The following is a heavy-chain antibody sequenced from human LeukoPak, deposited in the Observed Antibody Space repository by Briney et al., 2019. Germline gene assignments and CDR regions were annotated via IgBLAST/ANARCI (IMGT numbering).Heavy chain of an antibody. D-gene: IGHD3-10*01. V-gene: IGHV3-21*01. CDR1: GFTFSSYR. CDR3: AREELGRYFGL. CDR2: ISSSSSYI. Sequence: GGSLRLSCAASGFTFSSYRMNWVRQAPGKGLECVSSISSSSSYIHYADSVKGRFTISRDNAKNSLYLQMNSLRAEDTAVYYCAREELGRYFGLWGRGALLTVSS. J-gene: IGHJ2*01.